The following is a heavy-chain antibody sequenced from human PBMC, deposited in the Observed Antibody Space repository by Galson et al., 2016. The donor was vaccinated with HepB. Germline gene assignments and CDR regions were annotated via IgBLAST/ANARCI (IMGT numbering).Heavy chain of an antibody. D-gene: IGHD4-11*01. CDR1: GFIFTTYA. CDR2: IDNSGGAI. V-gene: IGHV3-48*02. J-gene: IGHJ4*02. CDR3: ATGLTTFEH. Sequence: SLRLSCAPSGFIFTTYAMNWVRLAPGKGLEWISYIDNSGGAIYYTDSVRGRFTISRDNAKNSLYLQMNSLRDEDTAVYYCATGLTTFEHWGQGTLVTVSS.